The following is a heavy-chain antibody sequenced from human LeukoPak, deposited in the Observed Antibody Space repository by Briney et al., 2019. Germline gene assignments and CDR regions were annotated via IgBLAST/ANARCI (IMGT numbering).Heavy chain of an antibody. CDR2: ISSSGSTI. Sequence: GGSLRLSCAASGFTFSSYEMNWVRQAPGKGLEWVSYISSSGSTIYYADSVKGRFTISRDNAKNSLYLQMNSLRAEDTAVHYCARVGSSETTVTKNAFDIWGQGTMVTVSS. CDR1: GFTFSSYE. CDR3: ARVGSSETTVTKNAFDI. V-gene: IGHV3-48*03. D-gene: IGHD4-17*01. J-gene: IGHJ3*02.